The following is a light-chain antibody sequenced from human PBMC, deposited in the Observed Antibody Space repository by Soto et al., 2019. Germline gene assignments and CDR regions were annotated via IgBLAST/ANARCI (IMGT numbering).Light chain of an antibody. CDR1: SSNIGSNY. J-gene: IGLJ2*01. V-gene: IGLV1-47*01. Sequence: QSVLTQPPSASGTPGQRVTISCSGSSSNIGSNYVYWYQQLPGTAPKLLIYRNNQRPSGVPDRFSGSKSGTSASLAISGLRSEDGADYYCAAWDDSLGGVVFGGGTKLPAL. CDR3: AAWDDSLGGVV. CDR2: RNN.